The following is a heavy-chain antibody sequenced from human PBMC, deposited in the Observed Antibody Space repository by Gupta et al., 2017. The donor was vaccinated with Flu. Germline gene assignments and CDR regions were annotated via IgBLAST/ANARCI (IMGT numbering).Heavy chain of an antibody. D-gene: IGHD1-1*01. CDR2: ISKDGSTK. Sequence: QVQLVESGGNGVQPGAYLRLSCAASGFSFGDYGMHWVRQAPGKGLEWVAIISKDGSTKYYGDSVKGRFSISRDNSKNTLYLQMNIVRVDDTAVYYCAKEWLRNAFDFWGQGTPVSVSS. CDR3: AKEWLRNAFDF. V-gene: IGHV3-30*18. CDR1: GFSFGDYG. J-gene: IGHJ4*02.